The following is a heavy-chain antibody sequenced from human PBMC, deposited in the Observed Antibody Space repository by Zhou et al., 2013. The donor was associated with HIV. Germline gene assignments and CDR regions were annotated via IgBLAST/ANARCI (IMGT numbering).Heavy chain of an antibody. J-gene: IGHJ5*02. CDR2: INPDNGVT. V-gene: IGHV1-2*02. D-gene: IGHD7-27*01. CDR3: AKDRDWGFPTWFDP. CDR1: GYTFTGNY. Sequence: QVQLLQSGSEVKNPGASVKVSCKASGYTFTGNYMYWVRQAPGQGLEWMGWINPDNGVTKYAQKFQDRVTMSRDTSINTAYMELSRLRSDDTAVFYCAKDRDWGFPTWFDPWGQGTLVTVSS.